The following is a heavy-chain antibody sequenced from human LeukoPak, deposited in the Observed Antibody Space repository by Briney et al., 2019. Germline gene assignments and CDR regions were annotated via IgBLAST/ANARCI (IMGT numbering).Heavy chain of an antibody. D-gene: IGHD5-18*01. CDR3: ARLSGGYSYGPDSI. CDR2: IYYSGST. V-gene: IGHV4-59*01. CDR1: GGSISSYY. J-gene: IGHJ4*02. Sequence: PSETLSLTCTVSGGSISSYYWSWIRQPPGKGLEWIGYIYYSGSTNYNPSLKSRVTISVDTSKNQFSLKLSSVTAADTAVYYCARLSGGYSYGPDSIWGQGTLVTVSS.